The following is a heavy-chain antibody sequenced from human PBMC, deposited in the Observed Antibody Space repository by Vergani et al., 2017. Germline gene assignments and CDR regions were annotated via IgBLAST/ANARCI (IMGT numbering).Heavy chain of an antibody. CDR3: ATKSCGTPGCQIGYFRE. J-gene: IGHJ1*01. D-gene: IGHD1-1*01. CDR1: GFTSSYYG. V-gene: IGHV3-30*03. CDR2: ISYDGTQK. Sequence: QVHLVESGGDVVQPGRSLRLSCVVSGFTSSYYGMHWVRQAPGKGLEWVAVISYDGTQKYYADSVKGRFTISRDNSKSTLYLQMNSLRTEDTAVYYCATKSCGTPGCQIGYFREWGQGTLVTVSS.